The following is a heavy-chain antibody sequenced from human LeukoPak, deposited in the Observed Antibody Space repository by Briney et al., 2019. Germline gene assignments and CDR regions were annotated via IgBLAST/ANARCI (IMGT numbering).Heavy chain of an antibody. J-gene: IGHJ4*02. D-gene: IGHD1-26*01. CDR3: TRPDWATGSYDEF. V-gene: IGHV3-74*03. Sequence: GGSLRLSCTASGFTFSNYWMQWVRQAPGKGLMWVSRIKSDGTSTTYADSVKGRFTISRDNAKNTLFLQMTGLRVEDTAMYYCTRPDWATGSYDEFWGKGPRVTVSS. CDR1: GFTFSNYW. CDR2: IKSDGTST.